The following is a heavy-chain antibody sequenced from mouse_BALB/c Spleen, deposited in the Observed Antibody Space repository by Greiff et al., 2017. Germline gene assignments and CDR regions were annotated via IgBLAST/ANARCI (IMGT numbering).Heavy chain of an antibody. D-gene: IGHD4-1*01. J-gene: IGHJ4*01. CDR2: IYWDDDK. V-gene: IGHV8-12*01. CDR1: GFSLSTSGMG. Sequence: ESGPGILQPSQTLSLTCSFSGFSLSTSGMGVSWIRQPSGKGLEWLAHIYWDDDKRYNPSLKSRLTISKDTSRNQVFLKITSVDTADTATYYCARRANWDYAMDYWGQGTSVTVSS. CDR3: ARRANWDYAMDY.